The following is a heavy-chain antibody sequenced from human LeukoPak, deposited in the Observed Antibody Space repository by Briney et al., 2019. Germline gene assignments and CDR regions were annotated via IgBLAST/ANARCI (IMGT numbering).Heavy chain of an antibody. V-gene: IGHV4-39*01. Sequence: PSETLSLTCTVSGGSISSNSFYWGWIRQPPGKGLEWIGSIYYSGSTYYNPSLKSRVTISVDTSKDQFSLKLSSVTAADTAVYYCARHVVYYYGMDVWGQGTTVTVSS. CDR3: ARHVVYYYGMDV. J-gene: IGHJ6*02. CDR2: IYYSGST. D-gene: IGHD2-15*01. CDR1: GGSISSNSFY.